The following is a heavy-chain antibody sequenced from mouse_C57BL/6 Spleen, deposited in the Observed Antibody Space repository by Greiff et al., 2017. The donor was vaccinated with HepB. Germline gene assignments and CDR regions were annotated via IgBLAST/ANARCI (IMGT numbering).Heavy chain of an antibody. CDR3: ARWGTGRGYFDV. D-gene: IGHD4-1*01. Sequence: QVQLQQPGAELVRPGSSVKLSCKASGYTFTSYWMDWVKQRPGQGLEWIGNIYPSDSETHYNQKFKDKATLTVDKSSSTAYMQLSSLTSEDSAVYYCARWGTGRGYFDVWGTGTTVTVSS. CDR1: GYTFTSYW. J-gene: IGHJ1*03. CDR2: IYPSDSET. V-gene: IGHV1-61*01.